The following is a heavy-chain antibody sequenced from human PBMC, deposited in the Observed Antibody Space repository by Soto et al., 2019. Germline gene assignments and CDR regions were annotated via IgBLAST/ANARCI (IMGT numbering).Heavy chain of an antibody. CDR1: GVTMCYGAYS. CDR3: ARGSHDSTWS. Sequence: SETLSLTCSVSGVTMCYGAYSWSWIRQSPSRGLEWLGRTYYRSKWYNDYAVSVNSRITINPDTSKNQFSLQLTSVTPEDTAVYFCARGSHDSTWSWGQGTLVT. J-gene: IGHJ5*02. CDR2: TYYRSKWYN. V-gene: IGHV6-1*01. D-gene: IGHD2-2*01.